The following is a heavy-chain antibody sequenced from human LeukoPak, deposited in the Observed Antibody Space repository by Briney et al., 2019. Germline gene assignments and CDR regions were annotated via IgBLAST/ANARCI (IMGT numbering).Heavy chain of an antibody. CDR1: GFTFSSYD. Sequence: GGSLRLSCAASGFTFSSYDMHWVRQATGKGLEWVSAIGTAGDTYYPGSVKGRFTISRENAKNSLYLQMNSLRAGDTAVYYCARACYYDSSGYCFDYWGQGTLVTVSS. V-gene: IGHV3-13*01. J-gene: IGHJ4*02. CDR3: ARACYYDSSGYCFDY. CDR2: IGTAGDT. D-gene: IGHD3-22*01.